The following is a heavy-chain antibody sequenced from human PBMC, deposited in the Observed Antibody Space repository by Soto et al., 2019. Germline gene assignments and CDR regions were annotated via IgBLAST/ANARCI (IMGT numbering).Heavy chain of an antibody. CDR3: AREPESGIAVAGLLGWFDP. CDR2: ISSSGSTI. CDR1: GFTFSDYY. D-gene: IGHD6-19*01. V-gene: IGHV3-11*01. J-gene: IGHJ5*02. Sequence: GGSLRLSCAASGFTFSDYYMSWIRQAPGKGLEWVSYISSSGSTIYYADSVKGRFTISRDNAKNSLYLQMNSLRAEDTAVYYCAREPESGIAVAGLLGWFDPWGQGTLVTVSS.